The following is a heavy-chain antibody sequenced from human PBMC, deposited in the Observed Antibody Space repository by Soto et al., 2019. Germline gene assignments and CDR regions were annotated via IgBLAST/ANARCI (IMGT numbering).Heavy chain of an antibody. J-gene: IGHJ4*02. CDR3: ARDSDSYSGYDYAGDSWVGESYFDY. CDR2: IWYDGSNK. V-gene: IGHV3-33*01. Sequence: GGSLRLSCAASGFTFSSYGMHWVRQAPGKGLEWVAVIWYDGSNKYYADSVKGRFTISRDNSKNTLYLQMNSLRAEDTAVYYCARDSDSYSGYDYAGDSWVGESYFDYWGQGTLVTVSS. D-gene: IGHD5-12*01. CDR1: GFTFSSYG.